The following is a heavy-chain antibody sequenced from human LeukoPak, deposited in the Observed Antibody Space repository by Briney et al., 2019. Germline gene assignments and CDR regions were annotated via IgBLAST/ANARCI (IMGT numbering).Heavy chain of an antibody. CDR1: GGSISSSSYY. V-gene: IGHV4-39*07. CDR2: IYYSGST. D-gene: IGHD3-10*01. CDR3: VRDRLVDYGSGSSLDY. J-gene: IGHJ4*02. Sequence: SETLSLTCTVSGGSISSSSYYWGWIRQPPGKGLEWIGSIYYSGSTYYNPSLKSRVTISVDTSKNQFSLKLSSVTAADTAVYYCVRDRLVDYGSGSSLDYWGQGTLVTVSS.